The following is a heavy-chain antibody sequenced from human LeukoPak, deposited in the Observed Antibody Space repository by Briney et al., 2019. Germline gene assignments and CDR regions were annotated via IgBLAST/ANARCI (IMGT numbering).Heavy chain of an antibody. J-gene: IGHJ4*02. CDR2: ISGSGGSN. CDR3: AKVNYYVSGGYSDY. V-gene: IGHV3-23*01. CDR1: GFTFSSYA. Sequence: AGTLCLTCAASGFTFSSYALSWVRQAPGKGLEWVSAISGSGGSNYYANSVKGRLTISRDTSKNSLYLQMNRLSAEDTAVYYCAKVNYYVSGGYSDYWGQGTLVTVSS. D-gene: IGHD3-22*01.